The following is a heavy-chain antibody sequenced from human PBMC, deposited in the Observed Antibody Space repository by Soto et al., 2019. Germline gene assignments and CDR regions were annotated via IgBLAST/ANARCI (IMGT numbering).Heavy chain of an antibody. CDR2: ISPSGSP. V-gene: IGHV4-30-2*01. Sequence: SETLSLTCSVSGGSVNSGGYSWSWIRQPPGKGLEWIGFISPSGSPAYNPSLKSRVTISVDRSNNQISLEISSVTAADTAVYYCTRGVLAWGPGTLVTVS. J-gene: IGHJ5*02. D-gene: IGHD2-8*01. CDR3: TRGVLA. CDR1: GGSVNSGGYS.